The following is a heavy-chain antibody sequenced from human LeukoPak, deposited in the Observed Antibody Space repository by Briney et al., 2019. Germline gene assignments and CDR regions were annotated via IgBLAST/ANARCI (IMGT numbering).Heavy chain of an antibody. CDR1: GFTVSSNY. D-gene: IGHD3-3*01. J-gene: IGHJ4*02. V-gene: IGHV3-23*01. CDR2: IGAGGATT. CDR3: AGRSGDYFDF. Sequence: PGGSLRLSCAASGFTVSSNYMSWVRQAPGKGLEWVSTIGAGGATTYYADSVKGRFTISRDNSKNTLYLQMNSLRAEDTAVYYCAGRSGDYFDFWGQGTLVTVSS.